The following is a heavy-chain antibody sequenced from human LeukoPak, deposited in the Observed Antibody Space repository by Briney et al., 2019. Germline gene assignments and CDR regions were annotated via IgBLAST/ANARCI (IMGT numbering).Heavy chain of an antibody. CDR3: AYCSGGTCYYFDY. D-gene: IGHD2-15*01. Sequence: GGSLRLSCAASGFTFSSYEMNWVRQAPGKGLEWVSYISSTGGTIYYADSVKGRFTISRDSAKNSLYLQMNSLRAEDTAVYYCAYCSGGTCYYFDYWGQGTPVTVSS. J-gene: IGHJ4*02. CDR2: ISSTGGTI. V-gene: IGHV3-48*03. CDR1: GFTFSSYE.